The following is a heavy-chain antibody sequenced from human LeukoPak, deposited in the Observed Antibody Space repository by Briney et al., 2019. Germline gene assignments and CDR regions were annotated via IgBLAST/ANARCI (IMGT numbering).Heavy chain of an antibody. CDR3: ARTAYTDEGMDV. CDR1: GFTFSNYN. V-gene: IGHV3-7*01. J-gene: IGHJ6*03. CDR2: IKPDGSEK. D-gene: IGHD2-21*02. Sequence: PGGSLRLSCAASGFTFSNYNINWVRQAPGKGLEWVANIKPDGSEKKYVDSVKGRFTISRDNAKNSLYLQMNSLRVEETAVYYCARTAYTDEGMDVWGKGTTVTVSS.